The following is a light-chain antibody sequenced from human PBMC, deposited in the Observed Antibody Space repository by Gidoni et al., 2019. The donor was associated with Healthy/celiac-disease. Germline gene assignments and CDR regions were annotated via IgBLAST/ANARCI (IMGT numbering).Light chain of an antibody. CDR2: GNS. CDR3: QSYDSSLSGWV. CDR1: SSNIGAGYE. V-gene: IGLV1-40*01. J-gene: IGLJ2*01. Sequence: QPVLTHPPPVSGAPGQRVTTSCTGSSSNIGAGYEVHWYQQLPGTAPKLLIYGNSNRPSGVPDRFSGSKSGTSASLAITGLQAEDEADYYCQSYDSSLSGWVFGGGTKLTVL.